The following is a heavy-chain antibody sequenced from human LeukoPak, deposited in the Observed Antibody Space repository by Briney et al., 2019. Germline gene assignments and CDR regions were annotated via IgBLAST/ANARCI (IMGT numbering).Heavy chain of an antibody. Sequence: GGSLRLSCAASGFTFSNYWMTWVRQAPGKGLEWVANIKQDGSQIYYVDSVKGRFTISRDNAKSSLYLQMNSLTAEDTAVYYCAKLYGSGSFDYWGQGTLVTVSS. CDR1: GFTFSNYW. CDR2: IKQDGSQI. CDR3: AKLYGSGSFDY. D-gene: IGHD3-10*01. V-gene: IGHV3-7*01. J-gene: IGHJ4*02.